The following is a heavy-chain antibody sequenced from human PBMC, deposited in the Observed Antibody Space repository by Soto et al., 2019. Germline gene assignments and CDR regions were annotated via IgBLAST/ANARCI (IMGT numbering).Heavy chain of an antibody. CDR1: GFTFSSNG. CDR3: AKSGLPAAPLGGVDY. D-gene: IGHD3-16*01. J-gene: IGHJ4*02. V-gene: IGHV3-30*18. CDR2: ISYDGSNK. Sequence: QVQLVESGGGVVQPGRSLRLSCAASGFTFSSNGMHWVRQAPGKGLEWVAVISYDGSNKYYADSVKGRFTISRDNSKNTLYLQMNSLRAEDTAVYYCAKSGLPAAPLGGVDYWGQGTLVTVSS.